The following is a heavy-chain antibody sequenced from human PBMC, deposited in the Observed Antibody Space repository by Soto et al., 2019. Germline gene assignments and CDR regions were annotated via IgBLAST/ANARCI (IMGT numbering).Heavy chain of an antibody. CDR2: INAGNGNT. Sequence: ASVKVSCKASGYTFTSYAMHWVRQAPGQRLEWMGWINAGNGNTKYSQKFQGRVTITRDTSASTAYMELSSLRSEDTAVYYCARFDLVTYYYYGMDVWGQGTTVTVSS. CDR3: ARFDLVTYYYYGMDV. CDR1: GYTFTSYA. J-gene: IGHJ6*02. V-gene: IGHV1-3*01. D-gene: IGHD3-9*01.